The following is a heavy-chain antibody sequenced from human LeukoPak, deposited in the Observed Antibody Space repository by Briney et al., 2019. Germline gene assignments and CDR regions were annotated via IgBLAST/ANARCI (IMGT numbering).Heavy chain of an antibody. CDR3: ARPQPVVRGYSYGYPYYYYMDV. V-gene: IGHV1-18*01. CDR2: ISAYNGNT. J-gene: IGHJ6*03. CDR1: GYTFTSYG. Sequence: ASVKVSCKASGYTFTSYGISWVRQAPGQGLEWMGWISAYNGNTNYAQKLQGRVTMTTDTSTSTAYMELSSLRSEDTAVYYCARPQPVVRGYSYGYPYYYYMDVWGQGTTVTVSS. D-gene: IGHD5-18*01.